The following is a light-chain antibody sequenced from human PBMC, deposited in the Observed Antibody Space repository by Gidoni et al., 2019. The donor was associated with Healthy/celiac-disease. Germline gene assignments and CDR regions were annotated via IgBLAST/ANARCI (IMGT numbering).Light chain of an antibody. CDR1: QSVSSY. J-gene: IGKJ3*01. V-gene: IGKV3-11*01. CDR3: QQRSNWPPDFT. CDR2: DAS. Sequence: EIVLTQSPATLSLSPGERATLSCRASQSVSSYLAWYQQKPGQAPRLLIYDASNRATGIPARFSGSGSGTDFTLTISSLEPEDFAVYYCQQRSNWPPDFTFGPXTKVDIK.